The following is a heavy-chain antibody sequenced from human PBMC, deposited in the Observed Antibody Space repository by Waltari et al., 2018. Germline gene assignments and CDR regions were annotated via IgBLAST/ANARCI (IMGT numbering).Heavy chain of an antibody. CDR1: GYTFTGYY. CDR2: INPNSGGT. Sequence: QVQLVQSGAEVKKPGASVKVSCKASGYTFTGYYMHWVRQAPGQGLEWMGRINPNSGGTNYAQKFQGRVTMTRDTSISTAYMELSRLRSDDTAVYYCARGLVYSGYENDALHDAFDIWGQGTMVTVSS. J-gene: IGHJ3*02. CDR3: ARGLVYSGYENDALHDAFDI. V-gene: IGHV1-2*06. D-gene: IGHD5-12*01.